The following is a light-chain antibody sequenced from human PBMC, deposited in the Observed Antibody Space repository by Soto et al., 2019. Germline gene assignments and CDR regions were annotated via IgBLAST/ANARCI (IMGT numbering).Light chain of an antibody. CDR2: DVS. Sequence: QSALTQPASVSGSPGQSITISCTGTSSDVGGYNYVSWYQQHPGKAPKLIIYDVSNRPSGISNRFSGSKSGNTASLTISGLQAEDEADYYCSSYTGSSVIFGGGTKLTVL. V-gene: IGLV2-14*01. J-gene: IGLJ2*01. CDR3: SSYTGSSVI. CDR1: SSDVGGYNY.